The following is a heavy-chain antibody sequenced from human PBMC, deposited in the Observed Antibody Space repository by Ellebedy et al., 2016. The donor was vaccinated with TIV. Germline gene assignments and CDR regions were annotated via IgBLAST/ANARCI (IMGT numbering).Heavy chain of an antibody. J-gene: IGHJ6*02. Sequence: ASVKVSCKASGYTFTGYYMHWVRQAPGQGLEWMGWINPNSGGTNYAQKFQGRVTMTRDTSISTAYMELSRLRSDDTAVYYCATRGFGRANYYYYYGMDVWGQGTTVTVSS. V-gene: IGHV1-2*02. D-gene: IGHD3-16*01. CDR1: GYTFTGYY. CDR3: ATRGFGRANYYYYYGMDV. CDR2: INPNSGGT.